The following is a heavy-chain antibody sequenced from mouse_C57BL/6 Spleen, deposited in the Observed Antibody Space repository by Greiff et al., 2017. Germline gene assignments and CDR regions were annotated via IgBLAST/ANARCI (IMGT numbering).Heavy chain of an antibody. CDR1: GYSITSGYD. CDR2: ISYSGST. V-gene: IGHV3-1*01. CDR3: ARSEVVVHYWYFDV. Sequence: DVMLVESGPGMVKPSQSLSLTCTVTGYSITSGYDWHWIRHFPGNKLEWMGYISYSGSTNYNPSLKSRISITHDTSKNHFFLKLNSVTTEDTATYYCARSEVVVHYWYFDVWGTGTTVTVSS. D-gene: IGHD1-1*01. J-gene: IGHJ1*03.